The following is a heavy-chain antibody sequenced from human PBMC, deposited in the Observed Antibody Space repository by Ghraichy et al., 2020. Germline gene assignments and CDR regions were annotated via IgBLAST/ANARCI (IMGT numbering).Heavy chain of an antibody. CDR1: GFTFSSYA. D-gene: IGHD3-22*01. Sequence: GGSLRLSCAASGFTFSSYAMSWVRQAPGKGLEWVSAISGSGGSTYYADSVKGRFTISRDNSKNTLYLQMNSLRAEDTAVYYCAKGYSYDSSGYYGAGYYYYGMDVWGQGTTVTVSS. CDR3: AKGYSYDSSGYYGAGYYYYGMDV. CDR2: ISGSGGST. J-gene: IGHJ6*02. V-gene: IGHV3-23*01.